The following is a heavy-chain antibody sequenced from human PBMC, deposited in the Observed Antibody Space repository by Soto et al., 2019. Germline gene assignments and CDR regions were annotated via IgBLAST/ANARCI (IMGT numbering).Heavy chain of an antibody. V-gene: IGHV5-51*01. CDR1: GYSFTSYW. CDR3: ARLRAIAAAGSPLHFDY. Sequence: GESLKISCKGSGYSFTSYWIGWVRQMPGKGLEWMGIIYPGDSDTRYSPSFQGQVTISADKSISTAYLQWSSLKASDTAMYYCARLRAIAAAGSPLHFDYWGQGTLVTVSS. CDR2: IYPGDSDT. J-gene: IGHJ4*02. D-gene: IGHD6-13*01.